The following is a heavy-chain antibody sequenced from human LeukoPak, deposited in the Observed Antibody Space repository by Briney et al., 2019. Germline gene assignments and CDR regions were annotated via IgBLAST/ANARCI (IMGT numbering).Heavy chain of an antibody. V-gene: IGHV4-39*01. J-gene: IGHJ6*02. Sequence: SETLSLTCTVSGGSISRINYYWGWIRQPPGKGLEWIGSIYYSGSTYYNPSLQSRVTISVDTSKNQFSLKLSSVTAADTAVYYCARHSGGSRLLYYYYYGMDVWGQGTTVTVSS. CDR3: ARHSGGSRLLYYYYYGMDV. D-gene: IGHD2-15*01. CDR2: IYYSGST. CDR1: GGSISRINYY.